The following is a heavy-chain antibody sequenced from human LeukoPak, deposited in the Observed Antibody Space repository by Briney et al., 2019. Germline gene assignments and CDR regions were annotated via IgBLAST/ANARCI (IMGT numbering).Heavy chain of an antibody. CDR3: SRENGAFSPVGY. CDR1: GDSITSTNW. CDR2: VSLSGLT. Sequence: PSETLSLTCGVSGDSITSTNWWSWVRQPPGQGLEWIGEVSLSGLTNYNPSLSSRVIMALDTSKNHLSLNLTSVTAADTAVYYCSRENGAFSPVGYWGQGTRVTVPS. V-gene: IGHV4-4*02. D-gene: IGHD2-8*01. J-gene: IGHJ4*02.